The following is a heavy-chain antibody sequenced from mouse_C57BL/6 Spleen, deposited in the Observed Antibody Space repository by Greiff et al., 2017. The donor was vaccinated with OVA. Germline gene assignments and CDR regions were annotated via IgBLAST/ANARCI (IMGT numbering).Heavy chain of an antibody. CDR3: AILYYGRSDAMDY. J-gene: IGHJ4*01. D-gene: IGHD1-1*01. Sequence: VQLQQPGAELVMPGASVKLSCKASGYTFTSYWMHWVKQRPGQGLEWIGEIDPSDSYTNYNQKFKGKSTLTVDKSSSTAYMQLSSLTSEDSAVYYCAILYYGRSDAMDYWGQGTSVTVSA. CDR1: GYTFTSYW. CDR2: IDPSDSYT. V-gene: IGHV1-69*01.